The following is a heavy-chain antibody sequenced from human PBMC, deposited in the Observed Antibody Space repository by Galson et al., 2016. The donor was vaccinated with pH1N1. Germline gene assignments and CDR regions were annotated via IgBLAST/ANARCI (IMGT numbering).Heavy chain of an antibody. CDR2: IIPKFGST. D-gene: IGHD3-10*01. CDR3: ARVSFRELYYYRMDV. Sequence: SVKVSCKASGDTFSNYAITWVRQAPGQGLQWMGGIIPKFGSTTESQELEGRVTFSADASTEIVFMELRSLRSEDTAVYYCARVSFRELYYYRMDVWGQGTTVTVSS. V-gene: IGHV1-69*13. J-gene: IGHJ6*02. CDR1: GDTFSNYA.